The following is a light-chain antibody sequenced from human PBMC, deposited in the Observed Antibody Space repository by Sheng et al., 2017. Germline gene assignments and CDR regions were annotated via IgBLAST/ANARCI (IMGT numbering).Light chain of an antibody. CDR3: QQRDSWPLT. V-gene: IGKV3-11*01. J-gene: IGKJ4*01. Sequence: DIVLTQSPATLSLSPGERASLSCKASQSIGTYLAWYQQKPGQSPRLLIYDAANRATDIPARFSGSGIGADFTLTISSVEPEDSAVYFCQQRDSWPLTFGGGPRWRS. CDR2: DAA. CDR1: QSIGTY.